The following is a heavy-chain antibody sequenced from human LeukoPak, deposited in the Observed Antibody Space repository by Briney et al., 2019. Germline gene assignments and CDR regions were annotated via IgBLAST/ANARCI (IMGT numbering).Heavy chain of an antibody. V-gene: IGHV3-23*01. D-gene: IGHD3-3*01. CDR3: AKDPDYDFWSGDNWFDP. CDR1: GFTFSSYA. CDR2: ISGSGGST. J-gene: IGHJ5*02. Sequence: GGSLRLSCAASGFTFSSYAMSWVRQAPGKGLEWVSAISGSGGSTYYADSVKGRFTTSRDNSKNTLYLQMNSLRAEDTAVYYCAKDPDYDFWSGDNWFDPWGRGTLVTVSS.